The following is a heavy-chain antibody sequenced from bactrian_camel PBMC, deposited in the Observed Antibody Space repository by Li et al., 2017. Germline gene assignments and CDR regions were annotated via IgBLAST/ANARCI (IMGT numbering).Heavy chain of an antibody. D-gene: IGHD1*01. J-gene: IGHJ4*01. CDR2: IYSDLSST. CDR1: GFIFSSYG. CDR3: AADRCSPGWSRSGDEFPY. Sequence: HVQLVESGGGLVQPGGSPRLSCAASGFIFSSYGMSWVRQAPWKGLEWVSGIYSDLSSTYYVDSVKGRFAISQDNSKRTLYLQMNDLKPEDTAMYYCAADRCSPGWSRSGDEFPYWGRGTQVTVS. V-gene: IGHV3S6*01.